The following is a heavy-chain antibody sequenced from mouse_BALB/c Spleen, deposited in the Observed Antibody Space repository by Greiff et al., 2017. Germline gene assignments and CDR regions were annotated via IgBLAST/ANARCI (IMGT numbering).Heavy chain of an antibody. V-gene: IGHV1S29*02. CDR1: GYTFTDYN. J-gene: IGHJ1*01. CDR3: ARGGYDEDFDV. Sequence: VQLQQSGPELVKPGASVKISCKASGYTFTDYNMHWVKQSHGKSLEWIGYIYPYNGGTGYNQKFKSKATLTVDNSSSTAYMELRSLTSEDSAVYYCARGGYDEDFDVWGAGTTVTVSS. CDR2: IYPYNGGT. D-gene: IGHD2-14*01.